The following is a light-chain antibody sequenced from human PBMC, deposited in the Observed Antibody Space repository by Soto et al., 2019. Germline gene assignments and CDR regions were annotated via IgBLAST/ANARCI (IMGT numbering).Light chain of an antibody. CDR2: DTS. CDR3: QRYNNWPLT. Sequence: EVVMTQSPATLSVSPGERATLSCRASQGIGSTLAWYQQKPGQTPRLLIYDTSTRATGVPARFSGSRSGTEFTLTINSLQSEDFGVYYCQRYNNWPLTFGGGTTVDIK. V-gene: IGKV3-15*01. J-gene: IGKJ4*01. CDR1: QGIGST.